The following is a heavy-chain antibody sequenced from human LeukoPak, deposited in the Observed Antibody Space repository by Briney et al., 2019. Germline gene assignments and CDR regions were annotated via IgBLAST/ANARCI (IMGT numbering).Heavy chain of an antibody. CDR3: ARLGYTNSPGDY. CDR1: GYTFNTFW. Sequence: GESLKISCKASGYTFNTFWIAWVRQVPGKGPECLGSIFPGDSDTKYSPSFQGHVTISADKSVNTAYLQWNRLNDSDTGIYYCARLGYTNSPGDYWGQGTLVTVSS. J-gene: IGHJ4*02. D-gene: IGHD5-12*01. CDR2: IFPGDSDT. V-gene: IGHV5-51*01.